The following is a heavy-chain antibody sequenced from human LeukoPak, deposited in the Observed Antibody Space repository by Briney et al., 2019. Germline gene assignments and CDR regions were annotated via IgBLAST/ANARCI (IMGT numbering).Heavy chain of an antibody. CDR3: AHRLIGYNTIGYHGYFDY. V-gene: IGHV2-5*02. CDR1: GFSLTTRGVG. J-gene: IGHJ4*02. D-gene: IGHD5-12*01. CDR2: IYWGDPT. Sequence: SRPTLMKPTQTLTLTCTFSGFSLTTRGVGVGWIRQSPGKALGWLTFIYWGDPTRYNPSLKSRLTVTKDVSKSQVVRTLTYMDPVDTATYYCAHRLIGYNTIGYHGYFDYWGQGTLVTVSS.